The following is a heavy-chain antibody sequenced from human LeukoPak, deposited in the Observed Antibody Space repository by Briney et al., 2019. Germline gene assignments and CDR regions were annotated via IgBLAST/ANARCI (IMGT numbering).Heavy chain of an antibody. CDR2: IWYDGSNK. Sequence: GRSLRLSCAASGFTFSSYGMHWVRQAPGKGLEWVAVIWYDGSNKYYADSVKGRFTISRDNSKNTLYLQMNSLRAEDTAVYYCARGGDSGYDYADYWGRGTLVTVSS. CDR1: GFTFSSYG. J-gene: IGHJ4*02. CDR3: ARGGDSGYDYADY. D-gene: IGHD5-12*01. V-gene: IGHV3-33*01.